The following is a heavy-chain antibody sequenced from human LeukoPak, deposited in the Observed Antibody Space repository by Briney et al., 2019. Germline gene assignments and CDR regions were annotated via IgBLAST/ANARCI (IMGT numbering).Heavy chain of an antibody. V-gene: IGHV3-23*01. CDR2: ISGSGAGT. CDR3: AKMVREFYTISYYFDY. Sequence: PGRSLRLSCAASGFTFSSYSMNWVRQAPGKGLEWVSGISGSGAGTYYADSVKGRFTISRDNSKNTLYLQMNSLRAEDTAVYYCAKMVREFYTISYYFDYWGQGTLVTVSS. J-gene: IGHJ4*02. CDR1: GFTFSSYS. D-gene: IGHD2-8*01.